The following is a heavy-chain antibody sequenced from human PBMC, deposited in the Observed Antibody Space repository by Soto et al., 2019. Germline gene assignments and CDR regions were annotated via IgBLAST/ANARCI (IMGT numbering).Heavy chain of an antibody. J-gene: IGHJ6*03. CDR2: ISGSGGST. D-gene: IGHD3-3*01. CDR1: GFTFSSYA. V-gene: IGHV3-23*01. Sequence: GGSLRLSCAASGFTFSSYAMSWVRQAPGKGLEWVSAISGSGGSTYYADSVKGRFTISRDNSKNTLYLQMNSLRAEDTAVYYCAKSAHDFWSGYYTTYYYMDVGGKGTTVTVS. CDR3: AKSAHDFWSGYYTTYYYMDV.